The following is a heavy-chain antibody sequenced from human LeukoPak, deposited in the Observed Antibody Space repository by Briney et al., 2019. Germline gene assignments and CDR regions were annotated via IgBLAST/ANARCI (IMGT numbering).Heavy chain of an antibody. CDR3: AKGDQQLARLFDF. CDR2: ISYDGSNK. D-gene: IGHD6-13*01. Sequence: LSLTCAVYGGSFSGYYWSWIRQPPGKGLEWVAVISYDGSNKYYADSVKGRFTISRDNSKNTLYLQMNSLRAEDTAVYYCAKGDQQLARLFDFWGQGTLVTVSS. J-gene: IGHJ4*02. V-gene: IGHV3-30*18. CDR1: GGSFSGYY.